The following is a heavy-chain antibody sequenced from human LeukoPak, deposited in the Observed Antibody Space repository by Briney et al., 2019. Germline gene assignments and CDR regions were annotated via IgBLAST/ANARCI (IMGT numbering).Heavy chain of an antibody. CDR1: GFSFSAYG. D-gene: IGHD6-13*01. J-gene: IGHJ4*02. Sequence: PGGSLRLSCAASGFSFSAYGVHWVRQTPGKGLEWVAVIWYDGSSKDYADSVKGRFTLSRDNSKNTLYLQMNSLTVEDTAVYYCARSQSSSLIDYWGQRTLVTVSS. CDR3: ARSQSSSLIDY. V-gene: IGHV3-33*01. CDR2: IWYDGSSK.